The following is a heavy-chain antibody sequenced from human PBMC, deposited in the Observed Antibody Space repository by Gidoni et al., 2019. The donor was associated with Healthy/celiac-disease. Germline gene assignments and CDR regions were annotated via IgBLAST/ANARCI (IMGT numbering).Heavy chain of an antibody. J-gene: IGHJ4*02. CDR1: GYSFSNYP. Sequence: QVQLVQSGSELKKPGASVKVSCKASGYSFSNYPMNWVRQAPGQGLEWLGWIRTDTGDPAYAQGFTGRFVFSLDTSVSTAYMQISGLKTEDSAMYYCMRGHDWNYDYWGQGTLVTVSS. CDR2: IRTDTGDP. V-gene: IGHV7-4-1*02. CDR3: MRGHDWNYDY. D-gene: IGHD1-7*01.